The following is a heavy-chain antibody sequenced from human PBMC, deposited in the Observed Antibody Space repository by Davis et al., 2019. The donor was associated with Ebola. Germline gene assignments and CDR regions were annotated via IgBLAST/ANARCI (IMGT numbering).Heavy chain of an antibody. Sequence: MPSETLSLTCAVYGGSFSGYYWSWIRQPPGKGLEWIGEINHRGSPNYNPSLKSRVTISVDTSKNQFSLKLSSVTAADTAVYYCARVDWNHNFDYWGQGTLVTVSS. V-gene: IGHV4-34*01. CDR2: INHRGSP. J-gene: IGHJ4*02. CDR1: GGSFSGYY. D-gene: IGHD1-1*01. CDR3: ARVDWNHNFDY.